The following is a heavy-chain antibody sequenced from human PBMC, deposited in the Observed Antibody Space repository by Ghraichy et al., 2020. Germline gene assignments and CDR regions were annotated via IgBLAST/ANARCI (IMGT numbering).Heavy chain of an antibody. V-gene: IGHV3-21*01. CDR1: GFTFSSYS. CDR2: ISSSSSYI. D-gene: IGHD4-17*01. CDR3: ARVVGTDYGDYVRLYWYFDL. J-gene: IGHJ2*01. Sequence: GGSLRLSCAASGFTFSSYSMNWVRQAPGKGLEWVSSISSSSSYIYYADSVKGRFTISRDNAKNSLYLQMNSLRAEDTAVYYCARVVGTDYGDYVRLYWYFDLWGRGTLVTVSS.